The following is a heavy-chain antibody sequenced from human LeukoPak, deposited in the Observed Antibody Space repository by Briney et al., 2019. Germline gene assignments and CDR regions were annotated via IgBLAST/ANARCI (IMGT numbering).Heavy chain of an antibody. CDR2: IIPIFGTV. D-gene: IGHD3-3*01. Sequence: SVKVSCKASGGTFNSYTITWVRQAPGQGLEWMGGIIPIFGTVNYAQKFQGRVTITADKSTSTAYMELSSLRSEDTAVYYCARSLFRFLEWSYRSYYYYYMDVWGKGTTVTVSS. CDR3: ARSLFRFLEWSYRSYYYYYMDV. J-gene: IGHJ6*03. CDR1: GGTFNSYT. V-gene: IGHV1-69*06.